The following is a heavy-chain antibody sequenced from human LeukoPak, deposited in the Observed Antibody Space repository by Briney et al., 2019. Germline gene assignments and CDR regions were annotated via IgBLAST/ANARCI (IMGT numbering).Heavy chain of an antibody. V-gene: IGHV1-24*01. J-gene: IGHJ4*02. Sequence: ASVKVSCKVSGYTLTELSMHWVRQAPGKGLEWMGGFDPEDGETIYAQKFQGRVTMTEDTSTDTAYMELSSLRSEDTAVYYCATRVEDIVATGPLDYWGQGTLVTVSS. D-gene: IGHD5-12*01. CDR1: GYTLTELS. CDR2: FDPEDGET. CDR3: ATRVEDIVATGPLDY.